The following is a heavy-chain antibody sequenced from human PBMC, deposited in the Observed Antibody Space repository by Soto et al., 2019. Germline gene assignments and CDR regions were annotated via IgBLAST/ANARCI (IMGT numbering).Heavy chain of an antibody. J-gene: IGHJ3*02. Sequence: GASLKVSCKTSGGTFGSYAISWVRQAPGQGLEWMGWINAGNGNTKYSQKFQGRVTITRDTSASTAYMELSSLRSEDTAVYYCARDLAFDIWGQGTMVTV. CDR1: GGTFGSYA. CDR3: ARDLAFDI. CDR2: INAGNGNT. V-gene: IGHV1-3*01.